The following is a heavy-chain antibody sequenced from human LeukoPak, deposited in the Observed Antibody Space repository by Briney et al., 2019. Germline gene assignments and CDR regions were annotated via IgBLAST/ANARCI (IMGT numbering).Heavy chain of an antibody. J-gene: IGHJ5*02. D-gene: IGHD6-13*01. CDR3: ARDGSSSWYGGWFDP. CDR2: INWNGGST. CDR1: GFTFDDYG. V-gene: IGHV3-20*04. Sequence: GGSLRLSCAASGFTFDDYGMRWVRQAPGKGLEWVSGINWNGGSTGYADSVKGRFTISRDNAKNSLYLQMNSLRAEDTALYYCARDGSSSWYGGWFDPWGQGTLVTVSS.